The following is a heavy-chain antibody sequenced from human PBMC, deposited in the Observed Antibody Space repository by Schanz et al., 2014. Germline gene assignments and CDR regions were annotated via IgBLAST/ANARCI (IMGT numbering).Heavy chain of an antibody. CDR2: IDRDGSRT. CDR3: ARGGYSYGSGYYAMDV. Sequence: EVQLVESGGGFVQPGGSLRLSCAASTFTFSSYWTHWVRQAPGKGLVWVSRIDRDGSRTNYADSVKGRFTISRDNAKSTVYLQMNSLGVEDMAVYYCARGGYSYGSGYYAMDVWGQGTAVTVSS. CDR1: TFTFSSYW. V-gene: IGHV3-74*01. J-gene: IGHJ6*02. D-gene: IGHD5-18*01.